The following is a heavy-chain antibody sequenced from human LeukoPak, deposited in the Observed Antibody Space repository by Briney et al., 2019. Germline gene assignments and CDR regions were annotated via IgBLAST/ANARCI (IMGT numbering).Heavy chain of an antibody. CDR2: IYTSGST. J-gene: IGHJ4*02. D-gene: IGHD3-10*01. Sequence: SETLSLTRSVSGGSISSYYWSWIRQPAGKGLEWIGRIYTSGSTNYNPSLKSRVTVSVDTSKNQFSLKLSSVTAADTAVYYCARGGIRISMIRGDRYYFDYWGQGTLVTVSS. CDR1: GGSISSYY. V-gene: IGHV4-4*07. CDR3: ARGGIRISMIRGDRYYFDY.